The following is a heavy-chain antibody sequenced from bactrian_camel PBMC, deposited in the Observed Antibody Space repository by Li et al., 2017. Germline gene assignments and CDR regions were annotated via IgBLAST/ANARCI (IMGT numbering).Heavy chain of an antibody. CDR1: GLSFSSRR. CDR3: AVRRYPFCSRSWFTTDSFY. J-gene: IGHJ4*01. V-gene: IGHV3S40*01. CDR2: RDSGGTST. Sequence: VQLVESGGGLVQPGGSLRLSCVASGLSFSSRRMSWVRQAPGKGLEWVSTRDSGGTSTYYADSVKGRFIISRDNAKNTVYLQTNSLKPEDTAMYYCAVRRYPFCSRSWFTTDSFYWGQGTQVTVS. D-gene: IGHD1*01.